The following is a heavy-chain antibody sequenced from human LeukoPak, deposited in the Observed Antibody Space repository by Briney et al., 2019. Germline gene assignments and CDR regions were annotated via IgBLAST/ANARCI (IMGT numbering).Heavy chain of an antibody. J-gene: IGHJ4*02. Sequence: NSSETLSLTCTVSGGSISSGGYYWSWIRQHPGKGLEWIGYIYYSGSTYYNPSLKSRVTISVDTSKNQFSLKLSSVTAADTAVYYCASIDCGGDCWVAYWGQGTLVTVSS. CDR3: ASIDCGGDCWVAY. CDR2: IYYSGST. D-gene: IGHD2-21*02. CDR1: GGSISSGGYY. V-gene: IGHV4-31*03.